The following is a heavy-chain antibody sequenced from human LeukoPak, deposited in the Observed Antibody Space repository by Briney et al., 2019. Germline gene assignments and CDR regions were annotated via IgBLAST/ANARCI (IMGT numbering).Heavy chain of an antibody. V-gene: IGHV1-69*13. CDR2: IIPIFGTA. J-gene: IGHJ4*02. Sequence: SVKVSCKASGGTFSSYAVSWVRQAPGQGREWMGGIIPIFGTANYAQKFQGRVTITADESTSTAYMELSSLRSEDTAVYYCARGVHYYDSSGYLTYNYWGQGTLVTVSS. CDR1: GGTFSSYA. D-gene: IGHD3-22*01. CDR3: ARGVHYYDSSGYLTYNY.